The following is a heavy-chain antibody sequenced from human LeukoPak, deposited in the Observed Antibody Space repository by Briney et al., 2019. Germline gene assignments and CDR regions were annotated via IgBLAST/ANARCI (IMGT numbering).Heavy chain of an antibody. CDR3: AKDRYGDYVPFDY. CDR2: ISGSGGST. Sequence: GGSLRLSCAASGFTFSSYAMSWARQAPGKGLEWVSAISGSGGSTYYADSVKGRFTISRDNSKNTLYLQMNSLRAEDTAVYYCAKDRYGDYVPFDYWGQGTLVTVSS. J-gene: IGHJ4*02. D-gene: IGHD4-17*01. V-gene: IGHV3-23*01. CDR1: GFTFSSYA.